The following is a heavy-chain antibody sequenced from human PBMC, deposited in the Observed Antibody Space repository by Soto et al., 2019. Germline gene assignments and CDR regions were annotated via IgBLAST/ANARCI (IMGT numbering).Heavy chain of an antibody. CDR3: ARDXRVLTLRYYYYYYGMDV. J-gene: IGHJ6*02. CDR1: GYSISSGYY. V-gene: IGHV4-38-2*02. Sequence: SETLSLTCAVSGYSISSGYYWGWIRQPPGKGLKWIGSIYHSGSTYYNPSLKSRVTISVDTSKNQFSLKLSSVTAADTAVYYCARDXRVLTLRYYYYYYGMDVWGQGTTVTVSS. CDR2: IYHSGST. D-gene: IGHD3-9*01.